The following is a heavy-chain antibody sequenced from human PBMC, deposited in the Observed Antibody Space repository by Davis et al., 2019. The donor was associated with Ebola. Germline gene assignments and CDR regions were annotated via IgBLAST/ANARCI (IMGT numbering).Heavy chain of an antibody. J-gene: IGHJ3*02. D-gene: IGHD3-9*01. Sequence: GESLKISCKASGYSFTSYWIGWVRQMPGKGLEWMGIIYPGDSDTRYSPSFRGQVTISADKSITTAYLQWSGLRASDTAMYYCASLRRTISGMDDAFDIWGQGTMVTVSS. CDR2: IYPGDSDT. CDR1: GYSFTSYW. V-gene: IGHV5-51*01. CDR3: ASLRRTISGMDDAFDI.